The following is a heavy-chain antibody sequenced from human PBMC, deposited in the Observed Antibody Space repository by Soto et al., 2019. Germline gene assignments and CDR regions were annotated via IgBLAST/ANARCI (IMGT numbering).Heavy chain of an antibody. Sequence: HGGSLRLCCAASGLTFCDSYMSWIRQTPGKGLEWISYISSSGSTIYYADSVKGRFTISRDNAKNSLYLQMNSLRAEDTAVYYCARIKNYFGCWGQGTLVTVSS. CDR2: ISSSGSTI. V-gene: IGHV3-11*01. CDR1: GLTFCDSY. CDR3: ARIKNYFGC. J-gene: IGHJ4*02.